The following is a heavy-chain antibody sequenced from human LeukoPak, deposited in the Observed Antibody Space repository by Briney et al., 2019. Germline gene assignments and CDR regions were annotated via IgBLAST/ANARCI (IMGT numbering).Heavy chain of an antibody. J-gene: IGHJ6*02. CDR1: GGSFSGYY. CDR3: AKANRTPKIVVPAHYYYYGMDV. CDR2: INHSGST. Sequence: PSETLSLTCAVYGGSFSGYYWSWIRQPPGKGLEWIGEINHSGSTNYNPSLKSRVTISVDTSKNQFSLKLSSVTAADTAVYYCAKANRTPKIVVPAHYYYYGMDVWGQGTTVTVSS. V-gene: IGHV4-34*01. D-gene: IGHD2-2*01.